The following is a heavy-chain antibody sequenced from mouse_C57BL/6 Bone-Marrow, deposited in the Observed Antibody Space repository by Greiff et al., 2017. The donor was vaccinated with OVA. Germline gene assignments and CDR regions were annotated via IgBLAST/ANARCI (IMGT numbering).Heavy chain of an antibody. CDR1: GFNIKDDY. CDR3: TTCWGHD. D-gene: IGHD4-1*01. Sequence: EVQLQQSGAELVRPGASVKLSCTASGFNIKDDYMNWVKQRPEQGLEWIGWIDPENGDTEYASKFQGKATITADTSSNTAYLQLSSLTSEDTAVYYCTTCWGHDWGQGTTLTVSS. V-gene: IGHV14-4*01. J-gene: IGHJ2*01. CDR2: IDPENGDT.